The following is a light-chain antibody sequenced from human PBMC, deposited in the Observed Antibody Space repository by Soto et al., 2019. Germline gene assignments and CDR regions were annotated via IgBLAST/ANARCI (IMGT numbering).Light chain of an antibody. CDR2: GAS. J-gene: IGKJ5*01. Sequence: EIVMTQSPATLSVSPGERATLSCWASQSVSSNLAWYQQKPGQAPRLLIYGASTRATGIPARFSGSGSGTEFTLIISSLQSEDFAVYYCQQYNNWPPKITFGQGTRLEIK. V-gene: IGKV3-15*01. CDR3: QQYNNWPPKIT. CDR1: QSVSSN.